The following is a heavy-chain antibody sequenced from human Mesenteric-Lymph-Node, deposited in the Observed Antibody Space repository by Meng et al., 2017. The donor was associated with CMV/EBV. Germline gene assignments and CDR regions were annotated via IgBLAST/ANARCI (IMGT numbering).Heavy chain of an antibody. CDR1: FGNYA. CDR2: IYAGGIST. Sequence: FGNYAMNWVRQAPGKGLEWVSVIYAGGISTHYADSVRGRFTISRDNSKNTLYLQMNSLRAEDTAVYYCAKNPPRIAARPKDWGRDDYWGQGTLVTVSS. V-gene: IGHV3-23*03. J-gene: IGHJ4*02. D-gene: IGHD6-6*01. CDR3: AKNPPRIAARPKDWGRDDY.